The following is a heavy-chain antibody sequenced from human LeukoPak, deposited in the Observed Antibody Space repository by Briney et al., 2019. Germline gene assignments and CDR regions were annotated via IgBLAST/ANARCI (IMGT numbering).Heavy chain of an antibody. CDR3: ARGEYDLLGDY. CDR2: INGYNHNT. Sequence: ASVKVSCKASGYSFSHYGISWVRQAPGQGLEWMGWINGYNHNTKYAQKIQGRATMTTDTSTSTAYLELRSLRSDDTAVYYCARGEYDLLGDYWGQGTLVTVSS. D-gene: IGHD3-10*01. J-gene: IGHJ4*02. V-gene: IGHV1-18*01. CDR1: GYSFSHYG.